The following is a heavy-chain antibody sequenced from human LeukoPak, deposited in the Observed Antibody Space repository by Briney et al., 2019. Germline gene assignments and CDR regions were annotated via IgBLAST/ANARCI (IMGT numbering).Heavy chain of an antibody. J-gene: IGHJ4*02. CDR3: ARRGGSSWYYFDY. V-gene: IGHV5-51*01. D-gene: IGHD6-13*01. CDR2: IYPDDSDS. Sequence: GESLKISCKGSGYTFTNYWIGWVRQMPGKGLEWMGIIYPDDSDSRYSPSFQGRVTISADKSITTAYLQWSSLKASDTAMYYCARRGGSSWYYFDYWGQGTLVTVSP. CDR1: GYTFTNYW.